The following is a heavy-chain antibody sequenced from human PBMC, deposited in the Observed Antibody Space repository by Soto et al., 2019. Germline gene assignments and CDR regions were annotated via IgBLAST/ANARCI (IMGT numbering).Heavy chain of an antibody. CDR1: GGSISNYY. D-gene: IGHD1-26*01. V-gene: IGHV4-59*01. CDR3: ARGRSSGSYFDFDY. J-gene: IGHJ4*02. CDR2: IYYSGST. Sequence: SETLSLTCTVSGGSISNYYWSWIRQPPGKGLEWIGYIYYSGSTNYNPSLKSRVTISVDTSKNQFSLKLSSVTAADTAVYYCARGRSSGSYFDFDYWGQGTLVTVSS.